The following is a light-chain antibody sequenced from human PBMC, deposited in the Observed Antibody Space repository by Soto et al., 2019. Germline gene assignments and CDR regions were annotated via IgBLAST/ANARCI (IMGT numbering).Light chain of an antibody. Sequence: QSALTQPASVSGSPGQSITISCTGTSSDAGSYKYVSWYQQHPGKAPKLIIYEVSDRPSGVSNRFSGSKSGNTASLTISGLQAEDEADYYCSSYATNRDVLFGGGTKVTVL. V-gene: IGLV2-14*01. CDR1: SSDAGSYKY. CDR3: SSYATNRDVL. CDR2: EVS. J-gene: IGLJ2*01.